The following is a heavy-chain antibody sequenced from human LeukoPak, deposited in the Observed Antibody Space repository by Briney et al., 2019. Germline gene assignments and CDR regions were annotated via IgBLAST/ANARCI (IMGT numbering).Heavy chain of an antibody. J-gene: IGHJ5*02. CDR1: GGSISSDSYY. V-gene: IGHV4-61*02. Sequence: PSETLSLTCTVSGGSISSDSYYWTWIRQPAGKGLEWIGLIYTFGNTNYNPSLKSRVTISVDTSKNQFSLKLSSVTAADTAIYYCARGAPRWWFDPWGQGILVTVSP. CDR3: ARGAPRWWFDP. D-gene: IGHD4-23*01. CDR2: IYTFGNT.